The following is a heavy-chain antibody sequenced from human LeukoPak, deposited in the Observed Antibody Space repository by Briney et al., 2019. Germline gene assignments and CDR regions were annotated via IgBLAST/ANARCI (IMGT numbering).Heavy chain of an antibody. D-gene: IGHD4/OR15-4a*01. CDR1: GFTFSNYW. CDR2: INQDGNKK. CDR3: ATGDYGVHGDY. Sequence: GGSLRLSCAASGFTFSNYWMTWVRQASGKGLEWVAHINQDGNKKYYVDSVKGRFTIFRDNAKNSLYLQMNSLRAEDTAVYYCATGDYGVHGDYWGQGILVTVSS. V-gene: IGHV3-7*03. J-gene: IGHJ4*02.